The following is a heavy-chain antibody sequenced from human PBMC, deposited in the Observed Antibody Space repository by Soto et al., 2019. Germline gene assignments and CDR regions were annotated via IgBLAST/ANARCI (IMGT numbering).Heavy chain of an antibody. CDR1: GFTFSSSG. J-gene: IGHJ4*02. CDR3: ARGNWKYGYFDY. Sequence: PGGSLRLSCAASGFTFSSSGMHWVRQAPGKGLEWVAVIWHDGSYKYKTDSVKGRFTISRDNSKNTLYLQMNSLSAGDTAVYYCARGNWKYGYFDYWGQGTLVTVSS. D-gene: IGHD1-1*01. CDR2: IWHDGSYK. V-gene: IGHV3-33*01.